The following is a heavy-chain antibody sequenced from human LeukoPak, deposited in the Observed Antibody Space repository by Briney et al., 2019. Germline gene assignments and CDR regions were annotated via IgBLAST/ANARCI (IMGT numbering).Heavy chain of an antibody. CDR2: IYSGGDT. D-gene: IGHD2-2*01. CDR1: GFTVSGNY. J-gene: IGHJ3*02. V-gene: IGHV3-66*02. CDR3: ATRYCSSTSCYRGAFDI. Sequence: GGSLRPSCAASGFTVSGNYMSWVRQAPGKGLEWVSLIYSGGDTYYADSVKGRFTISRDNSKNTLYLQMDSLRAEDTAVYYCATRYCSSTSCYRGAFDIWGQGTMVTVSS.